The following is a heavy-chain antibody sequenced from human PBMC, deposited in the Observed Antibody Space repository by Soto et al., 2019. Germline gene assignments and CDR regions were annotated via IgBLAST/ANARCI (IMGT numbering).Heavy chain of an antibody. CDR3: AKDRGYSYAPGAFDI. Sequence: PGGSLRLSCAASGFTFSSYAMSWVRQAPGKRQEWVSAISGSGGSTYYADYVKGRFTISRDNSKNTLYLQMNSLRAEYTAVYYCAKDRGYSYAPGAFDIWGQGTMVTVSS. CDR2: ISGSGGST. D-gene: IGHD5-18*01. CDR1: GFTFSSYA. V-gene: IGHV3-23*01. J-gene: IGHJ3*02.